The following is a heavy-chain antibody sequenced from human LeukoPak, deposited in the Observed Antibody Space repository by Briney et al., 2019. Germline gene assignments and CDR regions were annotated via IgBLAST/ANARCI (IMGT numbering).Heavy chain of an antibody. V-gene: IGHV3-7*01. CDR1: GFTFSSYW. Sequence: GGSLRLSCAASGFTFSSYWMSWVRQAPGKGLEWVANIKQDGSEKYYVDSVKGRFTISRDNAKNSLYLQMNSLRAEDTAVYYCPRATVTTSWGYYYYMDVWGKGTTVTVSS. CDR2: IKQDGSEK. J-gene: IGHJ6*03. CDR3: PRATVTTSWGYYYYMDV. D-gene: IGHD4-17*01.